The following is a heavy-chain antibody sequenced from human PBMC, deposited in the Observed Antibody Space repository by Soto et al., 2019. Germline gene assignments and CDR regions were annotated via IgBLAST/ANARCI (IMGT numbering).Heavy chain of an antibody. CDR1: GFTFSSYG. Sequence: GGSLRLCCAASGFTFSSYGMHWVRQAPGKGLEWVAVISYDGSNKYYADSVKGRFTISRDNSKNTLYLQMNSLRAEDTAVYFFAIVRPTTAMVIRGGFAYWGQGTLVTVSS. V-gene: IGHV3-30*03. CDR3: AIVRPTTAMVIRGGFAY. CDR2: ISYDGSNK. D-gene: IGHD5-18*01. J-gene: IGHJ4*02.